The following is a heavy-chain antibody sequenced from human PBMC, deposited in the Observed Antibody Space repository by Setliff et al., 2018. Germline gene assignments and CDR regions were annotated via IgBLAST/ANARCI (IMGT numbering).Heavy chain of an antibody. Sequence: SVKVSCKASGGTFRSYGISWVRQAPGQGLEWMGGIIPNFGTTSYAQKLQGRVTITTDESTNTAYMELSSLRSDDTAVFYCAREVVVVKSAINYYYYMDVWGKGTTVTVSS. V-gene: IGHV1-69*05. CDR1: GGTFRSYG. CDR2: IIPNFGTT. D-gene: IGHD2-2*01. CDR3: AREVVVVKSAINYYYYMDV. J-gene: IGHJ6*03.